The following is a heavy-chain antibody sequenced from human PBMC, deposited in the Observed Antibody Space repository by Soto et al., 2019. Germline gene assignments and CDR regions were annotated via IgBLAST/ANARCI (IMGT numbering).Heavy chain of an antibody. J-gene: IGHJ6*02. CDR1: GGTFTGYY. V-gene: IGHV1-2*02. CDR3: ASAWAVGGGDYYYYGMDV. Sequence: ASVKVSCKASGGTFTGYYMHWVRQAPGQGREWMGWINPNSGSTNYAQKFQGRVTMTRDASISTAYMELSRLRSDDTAVYYCASAWAVGGGDYYYYGMDVWGQGTTVTVSS. D-gene: IGHD2-21*01. CDR2: INPNSGST.